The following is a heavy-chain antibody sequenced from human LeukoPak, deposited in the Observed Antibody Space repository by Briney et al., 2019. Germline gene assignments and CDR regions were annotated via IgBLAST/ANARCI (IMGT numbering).Heavy chain of an antibody. V-gene: IGHV3-49*03. D-gene: IGHD2-2*01. Sequence: GGSLRLSCTASGFTFGDYAMSWFRQAPGKGLEWVGFIRSKAYGGTTEYAASVKGRFTISRDDSKSIAYLQMNSPKTEDTAVYYCTRDTGAVVVVPAATNWFDPWGQGTLVTVSS. CDR3: TRDTGAVVVVPAATNWFDP. J-gene: IGHJ5*02. CDR1: GFTFGDYA. CDR2: IRSKAYGGTT.